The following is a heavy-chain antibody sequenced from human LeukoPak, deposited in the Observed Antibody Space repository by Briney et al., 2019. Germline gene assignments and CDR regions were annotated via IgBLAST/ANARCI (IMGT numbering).Heavy chain of an antibody. CDR2: ISSSSSYI. V-gene: IGHV3-21*01. D-gene: IGHD3-9*01. Sequence: KSGGSLRLSCAASGFTFSSYSMNWVRQAPGKGLEWVSSISSSSSYIYYADSVKGRFTISRDNAKNSLYLQMNSLRAEDTAVYYCATEVLRYFDWSDAFDIWGQGTMVTVSS. CDR1: GFTFSSYS. J-gene: IGHJ3*02. CDR3: ATEVLRYFDWSDAFDI.